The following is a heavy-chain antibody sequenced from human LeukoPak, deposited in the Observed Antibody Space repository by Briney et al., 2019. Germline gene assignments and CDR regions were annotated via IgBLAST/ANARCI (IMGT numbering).Heavy chain of an antibody. V-gene: IGHV4-59*01. CDR2: IYYSGST. D-gene: IGHD1-7*01. CDR3: ARGPVGGTTYNDGDAFDI. Sequence: PSETLSLTCTVSGSSISTYYWSWIRQPPGKGLEWIGYIYYSGSTNYNPSLKSRVTISVDTSKNQFSLKLSSVTAADTAVYYCARGPVGGTTYNDGDAFDIWGQGTTVTVSS. J-gene: IGHJ3*02. CDR1: GSSISTYY.